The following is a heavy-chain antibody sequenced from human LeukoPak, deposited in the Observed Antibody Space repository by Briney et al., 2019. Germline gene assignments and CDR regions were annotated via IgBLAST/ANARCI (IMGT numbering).Heavy chain of an antibody. Sequence: GASVKVSCKASGYTFSSYGISWVRQAPGQGLEWMGWISAYNGNTNYAQKLQGRVTMTTDTSTSTAYMELSRLRSDDTAVYYCARVRVTSIVATISVDAFDIWGQGTMVTVSS. CDR1: GYTFSSYG. J-gene: IGHJ3*02. V-gene: IGHV1-18*01. CDR3: ARVRVTSIVATISVDAFDI. D-gene: IGHD5-12*01. CDR2: ISAYNGNT.